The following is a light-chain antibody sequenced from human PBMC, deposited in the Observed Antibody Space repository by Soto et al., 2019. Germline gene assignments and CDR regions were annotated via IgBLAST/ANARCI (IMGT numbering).Light chain of an antibody. CDR2: GAS. CDR1: QSVSGY. V-gene: IGKV3-20*01. CDR3: QQHCRSPLT. J-gene: IGKJ1*01. Sequence: SLAALSLSPGERATLSCRASQSVSGYLAWFRQKPGQAPRLLIYGASSRATGIPDRFSGSGSGTDFTLTNSRLESEHFALSYWQQHCRSPLTFGLGTKVDIK.